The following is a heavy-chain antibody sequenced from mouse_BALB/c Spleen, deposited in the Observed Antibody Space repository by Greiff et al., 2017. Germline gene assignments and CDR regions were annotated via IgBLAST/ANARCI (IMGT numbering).Heavy chain of an antibody. CDR3: ARSAYYGNYGYFDY. CDR1: GYAFSSYW. CDR2: IYPGDGDT. Sequence: QVQLQQSGAELVRPGSSVKISCKASGYAFSSYWMNWVKQRPGQGLEWIGQIYPGDGDTNYNGKFKGKATLTADKSSSTAYMQLSSLTSEDSAVYFCARSAYYGNYGYFDYWGQGTTLTVSS. V-gene: IGHV1-80*01. J-gene: IGHJ2*01. D-gene: IGHD2-10*01.